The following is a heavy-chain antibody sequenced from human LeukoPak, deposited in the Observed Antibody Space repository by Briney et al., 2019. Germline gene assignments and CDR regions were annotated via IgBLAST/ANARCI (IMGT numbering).Heavy chain of an antibody. J-gene: IGHJ3*01. D-gene: IGHD6-6*01. CDR2: TYYRSKWGN. Sequence: SQTLSLTCAISGDSVSIYDATWNWIRQSPSRGLEWLGRTYYRSKWGNDYAVSVKSRITINPDTSKNQFSLHLNSVTPEDTAVYYCARVSSRAFDVWGQGTVVTVSP. V-gene: IGHV6-1*01. CDR3: ARVSSRAFDV. CDR1: GDSVSIYDAT.